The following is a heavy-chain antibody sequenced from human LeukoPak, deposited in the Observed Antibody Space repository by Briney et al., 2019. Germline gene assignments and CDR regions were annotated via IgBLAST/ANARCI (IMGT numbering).Heavy chain of an antibody. CDR3: ARDLVRDALDI. V-gene: IGHV3-7*04. CDR1: GFTFSSYW. CDR2: IKQDGSEK. D-gene: IGHD3-16*01. J-gene: IGHJ3*02. Sequence: GGSLRLSCAASGFTFSSYWMSWVRQAPGKGLEWVANIKQDGSEKYYVGSVKGRFTISRDNAKNSLYLQMNSLRAEDTAVYYCARDLVRDALDIWGQGTMVTVSS.